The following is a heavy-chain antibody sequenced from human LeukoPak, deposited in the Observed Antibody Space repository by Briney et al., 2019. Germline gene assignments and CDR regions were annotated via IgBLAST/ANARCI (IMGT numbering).Heavy chain of an antibody. J-gene: IGHJ6*02. Sequence: ETLSLTCAVYGGSFSGYYWSWIRQPPGKGLEWVSVITGSGGNTYYADSVKGRFTISKDNSKNTVYLQMSSLRVDDTAVYYCAKAASSSWPSYYYGMDVWGQRTTVTVSS. CDR3: AKAASSSWPSYYYGMDV. CDR2: ITGSGGNT. V-gene: IGHV3-23*01. CDR1: GGSFSGYY. D-gene: IGHD6-13*01.